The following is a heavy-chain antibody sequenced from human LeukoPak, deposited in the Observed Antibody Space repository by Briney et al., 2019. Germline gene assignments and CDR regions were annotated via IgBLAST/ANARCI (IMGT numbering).Heavy chain of an antibody. D-gene: IGHD1-26*01. Sequence: GASVKVSCKASGYTFTSYYMHWVRQAPGQGLEWMGIINPSGGSTNYAQKFQGRVTMTEDTSTDTAYMELSSLRSEDTAVYYCATDHVVSGSYLEGRFLDYWGQGTLVTISS. CDR2: INPSGGST. J-gene: IGHJ4*02. CDR1: GYTFTSYY. CDR3: ATDHVVSGSYLEGRFLDY. V-gene: IGHV1-46*01.